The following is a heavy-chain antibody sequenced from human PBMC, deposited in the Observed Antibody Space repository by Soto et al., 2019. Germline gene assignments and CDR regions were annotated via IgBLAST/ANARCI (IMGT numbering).Heavy chain of an antibody. J-gene: IGHJ6*02. CDR3: AREGFYAMDV. V-gene: IGHV3-48*03. D-gene: IGHD2-2*01. Sequence: EVQLLESGGGVVQPGGSLRLSCEVSGFTFSSYEMYWVRQAPGKGLEWVAYISSSGETVYYAGSVQGRFTISRYNAKNSLYLHMSSLGAEDTAVYYCAREGFYAMDVWGQGTTVTVSS. CDR1: GFTFSSYE. CDR2: ISSSGETV.